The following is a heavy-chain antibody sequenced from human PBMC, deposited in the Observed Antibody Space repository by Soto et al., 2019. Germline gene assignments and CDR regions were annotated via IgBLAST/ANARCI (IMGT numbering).Heavy chain of an antibody. Sequence: ASVKVSCKASGYTFTSYGISWVLEAPGQGLEWMGWISAYNGNTNYAQKLQGRVTMTTDTSTSTAYMELRSLRSDDTAVYYCARDGAYDFWSGYYSYWGQGTLVTVSS. J-gene: IGHJ4*02. V-gene: IGHV1-18*01. CDR1: GYTFTSYG. CDR3: ARDGAYDFWSGYYSY. D-gene: IGHD3-3*01. CDR2: ISAYNGNT.